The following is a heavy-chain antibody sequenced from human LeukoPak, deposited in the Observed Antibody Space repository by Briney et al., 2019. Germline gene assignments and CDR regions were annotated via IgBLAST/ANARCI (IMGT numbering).Heavy chain of an antibody. V-gene: IGHV4-59*01. CDR3: ARAPYSSTPYYYGMDA. CDR2: IYYSGSS. Sequence: SETLSLTCTVSGASINNYHWSWIRQPPGKGLEWIGYIYYSGSSNNNPSLKSRVTISIDTSKNQFSLKLSSVTAADTAVYYCARAPYSSTPYYYGMDAWGQGTTVTVSS. CDR1: GASINNYH. J-gene: IGHJ6*02. D-gene: IGHD6-13*01.